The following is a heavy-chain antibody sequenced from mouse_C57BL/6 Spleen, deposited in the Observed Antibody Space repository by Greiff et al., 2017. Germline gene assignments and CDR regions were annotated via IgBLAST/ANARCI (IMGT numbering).Heavy chain of an antibody. D-gene: IGHD2-5*01. CDR2: ISSGGDYI. V-gene: IGHV5-9-1*02. Sequence: EVQRVESGEGLVKPGGSLKLSCAASGFTFSSYAMSWVRQTPEKRLEWVAYISSGGDYIYYADTVKGRFTISRDNARNTLYLQMSSLKSEDTAMYYCTRDQGYSNYDYAMDYWGQGTSVTVSS. CDR1: GFTFSSYA. J-gene: IGHJ4*01. CDR3: TRDQGYSNYDYAMDY.